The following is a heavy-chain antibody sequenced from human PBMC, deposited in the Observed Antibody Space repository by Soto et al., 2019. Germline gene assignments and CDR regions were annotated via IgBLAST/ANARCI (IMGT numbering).Heavy chain of an antibody. D-gene: IGHD3-22*01. CDR2: IYYSGST. CDR1: GGSISSGGYY. Sequence: PSETLFITCTVSGGSISSGGYYWSWIRQHPGKGLEWIGYIYYSGSTYYNPSLKSRVTISVDTSKNQFSLKLSSVTAADTAVYYCARDYYDSSGISMPGGMDVWGQGTTVTVSS. CDR3: ARDYYDSSGISMPGGMDV. J-gene: IGHJ6*02. V-gene: IGHV4-31*03.